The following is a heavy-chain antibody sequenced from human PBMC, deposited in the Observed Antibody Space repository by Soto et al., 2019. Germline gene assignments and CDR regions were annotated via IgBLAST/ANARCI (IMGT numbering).Heavy chain of an antibody. J-gene: IGHJ5*02. CDR3: ARDKGAYCGGDCYSTWFDP. V-gene: IGHV1-3*01. CDR2: INAGNGNK. CDR1: GYTFSNYG. Sequence: ASVKVSCKASGYTFSNYGIHWVRQAPGQRLEWMGLINAGNGNKNYSQKLQGRVTMTTDTSTSTAYMELRSLRSDDTAVYYCARDKGAYCGGDCYSTWFDPWGQGTLVTVSS. D-gene: IGHD2-21*02.